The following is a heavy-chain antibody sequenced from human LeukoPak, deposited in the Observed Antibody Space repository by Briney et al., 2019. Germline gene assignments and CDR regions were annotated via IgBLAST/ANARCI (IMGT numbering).Heavy chain of an antibody. J-gene: IGHJ4*02. Sequence: PGRSLRLSCTAFGFTFGDYAMSWFRQAPGKGLEWVGFIRSKAYGGTTEYAASVKGRFTISRDDSKSIAYLQMNSLRAEDTAVYYCAKDRNVWGSRPFFDYWGQGTLVTVSS. V-gene: IGHV3-49*03. CDR2: IRSKAYGGTT. CDR3: AKDRNVWGSRPFFDY. CDR1: GFTFGDYA. D-gene: IGHD3-16*01.